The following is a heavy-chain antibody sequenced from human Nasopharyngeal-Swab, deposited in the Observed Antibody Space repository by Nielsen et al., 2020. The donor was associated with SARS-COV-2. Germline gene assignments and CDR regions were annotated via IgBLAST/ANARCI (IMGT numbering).Heavy chain of an antibody. CDR3: ARGGGWFGELLGGYYYYYHMDV. J-gene: IGHJ6*03. V-gene: IGHV4-31*02. D-gene: IGHD3-10*01. CDR2: IYYSGST. Sequence: WIRQPPGKGLEWIGYIYYSGSTYYNPSLKSRVTISVDTSKNQFSLKLSSVTAADTAVYYCARGGGWFGELLGGYYYYYHMDVWGKGPRSPSP.